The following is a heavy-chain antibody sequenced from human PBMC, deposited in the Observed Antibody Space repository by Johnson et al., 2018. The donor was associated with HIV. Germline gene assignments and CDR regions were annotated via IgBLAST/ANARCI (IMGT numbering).Heavy chain of an antibody. CDR3: TTDQVGRNYGGKYHI. CDR2: IKQDGSEK. V-gene: IGHV3-7*03. D-gene: IGHD1-7*01. Sequence: VQLVESGGGVVQPGRSLRLSCAASGFTFSSYWMSWVRQAPGKGLEWVANIKQDGSEKYYVDSVKGRFTISRDDSKNTLYLQMNSLKTEDTAVYYCTTDQVGRNYGGKYHIWGQGTVVTVSS. J-gene: IGHJ3*02. CDR1: GFTFSSYW.